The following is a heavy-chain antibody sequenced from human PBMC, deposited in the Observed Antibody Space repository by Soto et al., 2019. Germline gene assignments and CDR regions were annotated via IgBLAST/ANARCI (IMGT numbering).Heavy chain of an antibody. CDR3: ARLDYGDSAFDS. V-gene: IGHV4-31*03. Sequence: SETLSLTCSVSGGSINSASYRWSWLRQHPGKGLEFIGYIFYTGSTYYSPSLETRVTISVDTSKNHVSLRLNAVTAADTAVYYCARLDYGDSAFDSWGRGTLVTVSS. D-gene: IGHD4-17*01. J-gene: IGHJ4*02. CDR1: GGSINSASYR. CDR2: IFYTGST.